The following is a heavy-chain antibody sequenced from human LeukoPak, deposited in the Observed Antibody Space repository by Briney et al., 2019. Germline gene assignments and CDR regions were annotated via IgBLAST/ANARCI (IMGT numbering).Heavy chain of an antibody. D-gene: IGHD2-15*01. V-gene: IGHV3-30*04. CDR3: ARGQVVVAAYLI. J-gene: IGHJ3*02. Sequence: GRSLRLSCAASGFTFSSYAMHWVRQAPGKGLEWVAVISYDGSNKYYADSVKGRFTISRDNSKNTLYLQMNSLRAEGTAVYYCARGQVVVAAYLIWGQGTMVTVSS. CDR2: ISYDGSNK. CDR1: GFTFSSYA.